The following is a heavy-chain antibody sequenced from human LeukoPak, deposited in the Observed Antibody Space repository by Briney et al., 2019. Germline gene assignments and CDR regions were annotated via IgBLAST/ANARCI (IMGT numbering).Heavy chain of an antibody. V-gene: IGHV4-59*01. D-gene: IGHD3-10*01. CDR1: GGSLSSYY. CDR3: ARDNRYYYGSGSYYYYYYGMDV. CDR2: IYYSGST. Sequence: SETLSLTCTVSGGSLSSYYWSWIRQPPGKGLEWIGYIYYSGSTNYNPSLKSRVTISVDTSKNQFSLKLSSVTAADTAVYYCARDNRYYYGSGSYYYYYYGMDVWGQGTTVTVSS. J-gene: IGHJ6*02.